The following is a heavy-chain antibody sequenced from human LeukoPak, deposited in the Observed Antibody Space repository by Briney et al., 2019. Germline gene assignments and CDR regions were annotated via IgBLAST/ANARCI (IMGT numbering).Heavy chain of an antibody. Sequence: GGSLRLSCVASGFTFDTYLMDWIRQAPGKGPVWFSRIDGDGGNPSYADSVKGRFTISRDNAKNTLYLQMNSLRAEDTAVYYCTIDSGAERRYFDLWGRGTLVTVSS. CDR2: IDGDGGNP. V-gene: IGHV3-74*01. CDR3: TIDSGAERRYFDL. CDR1: GFTFDTYL. J-gene: IGHJ2*01. D-gene: IGHD7-27*01.